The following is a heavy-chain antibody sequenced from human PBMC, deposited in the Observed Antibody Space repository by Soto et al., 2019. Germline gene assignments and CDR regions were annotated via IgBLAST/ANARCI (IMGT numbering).Heavy chain of an antibody. CDR1: GGSVSSCCNY. CDR3: ARGLSSPSATGI. J-gene: IGHJ4*02. V-gene: IGHV4-39*01. D-gene: IGHD6-6*01. CDR2: SHNSGST. Sequence: QPQLQESGPGLVKPSETLSLTCTVSGGSVSSCCNYWGWVRQPPGKGLEWIGSSHNSGSTSYTPSLRSRVTISVDTPKNQFSLNLTSVTAADTAVYYCARGLSSPSATGIWGQGILVTVSS.